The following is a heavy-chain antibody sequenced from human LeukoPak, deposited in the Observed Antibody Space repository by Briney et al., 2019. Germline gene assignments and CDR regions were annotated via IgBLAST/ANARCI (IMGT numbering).Heavy chain of an antibody. CDR3: ARKYSSGWPPDY. Sequence: KTLRLSCAASGFTISSYAMHWVRQAPGKGLEWVAVISYDGSYKYYADSVKGRFTISRDSSKNTLYMQMNSLRAEDTAVYYCARKYSSGWPPDYWGQGTLVTVSS. CDR2: ISYDGSYK. D-gene: IGHD6-19*01. V-gene: IGHV3-30-3*01. CDR1: GFTISSYA. J-gene: IGHJ4*02.